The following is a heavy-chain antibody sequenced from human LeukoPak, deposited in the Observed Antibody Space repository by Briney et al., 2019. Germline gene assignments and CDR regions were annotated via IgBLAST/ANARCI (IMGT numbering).Heavy chain of an antibody. Sequence: SQTLSLTCTVSGGSISSVDYYWSWIRQPPGKGLEWIAYMYYSGSTYHNPSLKSRVTMSADTSKNQLSLKLSSVTAADTAVYYCARPYYYDSRIDPWGQGILVTVSS. D-gene: IGHD3-22*01. V-gene: IGHV4-30-4*01. CDR3: ARPYYYDSRIDP. CDR2: MYYSGST. J-gene: IGHJ5*02. CDR1: GGSISSVDYY.